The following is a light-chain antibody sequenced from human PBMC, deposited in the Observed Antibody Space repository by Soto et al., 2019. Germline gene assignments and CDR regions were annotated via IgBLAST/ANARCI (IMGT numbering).Light chain of an antibody. Sequence: EIVLTQSPGTLSLSPGERATLSCRASQSINSNYLAWYQQKPGQAPRLLIYGASNRATGIPDRFSGSESGTDFTLTISRLEPEDFAVYFCQQYAVSPWTFGQGTKVEIK. CDR1: QSINSNY. CDR2: GAS. J-gene: IGKJ1*01. CDR3: QQYAVSPWT. V-gene: IGKV3-20*01.